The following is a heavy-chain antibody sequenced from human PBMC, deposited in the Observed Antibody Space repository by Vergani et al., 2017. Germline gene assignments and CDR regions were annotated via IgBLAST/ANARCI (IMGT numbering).Heavy chain of an antibody. V-gene: IGHV2-26*01. CDR2: IFSNDEK. CDR1: GFSLSNARMG. CDR3: ARIRGYYDSSGYLDWYFDL. Sequence: QVTLKESGPVLVKPTETLTLTCTVSGFSLSNARMGVSWIRQPPGKALEWLAHIFSNDEKSYSTSLKSRLTISKDTSKSQVVLTMTNMDPVDTATYYCARIRGYYDSSGYLDWYFDLWGRGTLVTVSS. J-gene: IGHJ2*01. D-gene: IGHD3-22*01.